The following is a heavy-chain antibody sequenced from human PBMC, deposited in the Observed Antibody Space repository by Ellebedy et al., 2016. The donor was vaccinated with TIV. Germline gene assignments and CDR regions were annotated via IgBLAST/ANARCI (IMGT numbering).Heavy chain of an antibody. Sequence: GESLKISCGASGFTFSIAGMTWVRQAPGKGLEWVATIDFSRTGTYYADSVKGRFIISRDNTKNLVFLQMNSLGVEDTAVYYCARDGSEWSRDHWGQGTLVTVSS. J-gene: IGHJ4*02. CDR1: GFTFSIAG. CDR2: IDFSRTGT. D-gene: IGHD3-3*01. V-gene: IGHV3-21*06. CDR3: ARDGSEWSRDH.